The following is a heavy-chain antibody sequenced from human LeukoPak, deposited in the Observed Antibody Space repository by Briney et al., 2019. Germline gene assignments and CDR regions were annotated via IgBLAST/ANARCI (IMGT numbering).Heavy chain of an antibody. CDR2: IKQDGSEK. V-gene: IGHV3-7*01. CDR3: ARAQRRDY. J-gene: IGHJ4*02. Sequence: GGSLRLSCAASGFIFSSYGMHWVRQAPGKGLEWVANIKQDGSEKYYVDSVKGRFTISRDNAKNSLYLQMNSLRAEDTAVYYCARAQRRDYWGQGALVTVSS. CDR1: GFIFSSYG.